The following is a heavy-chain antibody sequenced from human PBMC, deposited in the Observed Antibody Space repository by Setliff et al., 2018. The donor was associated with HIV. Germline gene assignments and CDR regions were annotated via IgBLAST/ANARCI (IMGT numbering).Heavy chain of an antibody. D-gene: IGHD3-16*01. Sequence: PGGSLRLSCAASGFTFINYYMAWVRQRPGKGLEWVANINLDGSGTHYVDSVKGRFTISRDNAKNSLYLRLNSLRVDDTAVYYCVRDSARPGGITPPWGRGTLVTVSS. CDR1: GFTFINYY. CDR2: INLDGSGT. J-gene: IGHJ5*02. V-gene: IGHV3-7*03. CDR3: VRDSARPGGITPP.